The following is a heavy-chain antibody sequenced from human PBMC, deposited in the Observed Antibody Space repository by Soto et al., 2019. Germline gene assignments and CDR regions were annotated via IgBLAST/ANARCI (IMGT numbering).Heavy chain of an antibody. CDR2: IIPILGIA. CDR1: GGTFSSYT. CDR3: ARDFCYGEWEN. D-gene: IGHD4-17*01. Sequence: QVQLVQSGAEVKKPGSSVKVSCKASGGTFSSYTISWVRQAPGQGLEWMGRIIPILGIANYAQKFQGRVTITADKSTSTAYMELSSLRSEDTAVYYCARDFCYGEWENWGQGTLVTVSS. V-gene: IGHV1-69*08. J-gene: IGHJ4*02.